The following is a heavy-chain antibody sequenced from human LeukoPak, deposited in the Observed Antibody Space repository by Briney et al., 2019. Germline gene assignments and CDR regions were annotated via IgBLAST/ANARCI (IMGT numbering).Heavy chain of an antibody. CDR3: ARAPPSAAGYYYGLDV. J-gene: IGHJ6*02. D-gene: IGHD6-13*01. CDR1: GGLISTYY. V-gene: IGHV4-59*01. Sequence: PSETLSLTCTVSGGLISTYYWSRIRQPPGKGLDWIGYIYYSGSTNYNPSLKSRVTISVDTSKNQFSLKLTSVTAADTAEYYCARAPPSAAGYYYGLDVWGQGTTVTVSS. CDR2: IYYSGST.